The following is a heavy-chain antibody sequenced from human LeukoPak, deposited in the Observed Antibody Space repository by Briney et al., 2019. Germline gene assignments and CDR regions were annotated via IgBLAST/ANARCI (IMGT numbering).Heavy chain of an antibody. CDR3: ARAELRYFDWLAHYYYGMDV. CDR2: IIPITGTA. CDR1: GGTFSSDA. V-gene: IGHV1-69*04. J-gene: IGHJ6*02. D-gene: IGHD3-9*01. Sequence: SVKVSCKASGGTFSSDAISWVRHAPGQGLEWRGTIIPITGTANYAQKFQGRVTITADKSTSTAYMELSSLRSEDTAVYYCARAELRYFDWLAHYYYGMDVWGQGTTVTVSS.